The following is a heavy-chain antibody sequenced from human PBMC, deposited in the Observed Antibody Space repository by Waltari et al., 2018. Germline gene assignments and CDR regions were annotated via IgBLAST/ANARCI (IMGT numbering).Heavy chain of an antibody. Sequence: QVQLVQSGAEVKKPGASVKVSCKTSGYTFTGYYMYWVRQAPGQGLEWMGGCIPSFGKANDAQKSQGRVTITADESTSTAYMELSSLRSEDTAVYYCARAFLGSSSAGGYFDYWGQGTLVTVSS. CDR3: ARAFLGSSSAGGYFDY. V-gene: IGHV1-69*01. J-gene: IGHJ4*02. CDR1: GYTFTGYY. D-gene: IGHD6-6*01. CDR2: CIPSFGKA.